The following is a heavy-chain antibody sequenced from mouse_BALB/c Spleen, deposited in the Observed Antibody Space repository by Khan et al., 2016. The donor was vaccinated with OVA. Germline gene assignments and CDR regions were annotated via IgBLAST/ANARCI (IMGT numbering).Heavy chain of an antibody. D-gene: IGHD1-2*01. CDR2: ISPGSGDT. V-gene: IGHV1-77*01. Sequence: QVQLQQSGAELARPGASVKLSCKASGYTFTDYYINWVKQRPGQGLEWIGEISPGSGDTYYTARFKGKATLTADKSSSTAYMQLSSLTSEASAVDFCARRNYFGYTCAYWGQGTLVTVSA. J-gene: IGHJ3*01. CDR1: GYTFTDYY. CDR3: ARRNYFGYTCAY.